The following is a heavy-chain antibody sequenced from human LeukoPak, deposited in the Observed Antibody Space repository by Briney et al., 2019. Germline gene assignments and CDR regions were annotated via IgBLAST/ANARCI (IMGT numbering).Heavy chain of an antibody. V-gene: IGHV1-2*06. CDR2: INPNSGGT. Sequence: ASVTVSCKASGYTFTGYYMHWARQAPGQGLEWMGRINPNSGGTNYAQKFQGRVTMTRDTSISTAYMELSRLRSDDTAVYYCAREGTTAMVSAYYGMDVWGQGTTVTVSS. D-gene: IGHD5-18*01. CDR3: AREGTTAMVSAYYGMDV. CDR1: GYTFTGYY. J-gene: IGHJ6*02.